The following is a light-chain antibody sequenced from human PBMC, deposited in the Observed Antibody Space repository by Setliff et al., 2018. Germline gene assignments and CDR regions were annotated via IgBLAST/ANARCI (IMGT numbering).Light chain of an antibody. Sequence: QSALTQPASVSGSPGQSITFSCTGTSSDVGSYNLVSWYQQHPGKAPKVMIYEVTQRPSGVSNRFSGSKSGNTASLTISGLQADDDADYFCSSYAGRSTFYVFGTGTKGTVL. V-gene: IGLV2-23*02. J-gene: IGLJ1*01. CDR1: SSDVGSYNL. CDR2: EVT. CDR3: SSYAGRSTFYV.